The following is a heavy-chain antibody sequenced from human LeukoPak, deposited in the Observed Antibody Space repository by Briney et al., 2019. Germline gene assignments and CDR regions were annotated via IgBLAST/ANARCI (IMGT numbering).Heavy chain of an antibody. J-gene: IGHJ4*01. CDR2: IGHVAGDI. CDR3: ARDPYTGSMFDY. Sequence: GGSLRLSCVTSGFTFTSVSMSWVRQAPGKGLAWVAFIGHVAGDIFYGDSVRGRFNISRDDAKGSVYLQMNSLRVDDTAVYFCARDPYTGSMFDYWGHGTLVTVSS. V-gene: IGHV3-21*01. D-gene: IGHD1-1*01. CDR1: GFTFTSVS.